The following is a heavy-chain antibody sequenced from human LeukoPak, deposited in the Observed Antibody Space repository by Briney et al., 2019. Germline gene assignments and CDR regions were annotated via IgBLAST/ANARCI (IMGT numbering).Heavy chain of an antibody. CDR3: AELGITMIGGV. V-gene: IGHV3-48*04. Sequence: RPGGSLRLSCAASGFTFSSYSMNWVRQAPGKGLEGVSYISSSSSTIYYADSVKGRFTISRDNAKNSLYLKMNSLRAEDTAVYYCAELGITMIGGVWGKGTTVTISS. J-gene: IGHJ6*04. CDR1: GFTFSSYS. D-gene: IGHD3-10*02. CDR2: ISSSSSTI.